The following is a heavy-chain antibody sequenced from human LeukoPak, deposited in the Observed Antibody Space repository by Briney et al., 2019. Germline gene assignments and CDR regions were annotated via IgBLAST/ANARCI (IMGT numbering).Heavy chain of an antibody. D-gene: IGHD1-26*01. J-gene: IGHJ1*01. Sequence: GGSLRLSCAASGFTVSSYYMTWVRQAPGKGLEWVSIIYSGGITYYADSVKGRFTISRDNSKNTLYLQMDSLRAEDTAVYYCARANSGSHSYFQHWGQGTLVTVSS. CDR1: GFTVSSYY. CDR3: ARANSGSHSYFQH. CDR2: IYSGGIT. V-gene: IGHV3-53*01.